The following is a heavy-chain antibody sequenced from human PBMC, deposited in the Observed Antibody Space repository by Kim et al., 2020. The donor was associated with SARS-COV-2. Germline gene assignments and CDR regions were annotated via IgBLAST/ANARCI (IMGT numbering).Heavy chain of an antibody. CDR1: GFAFSNYY. CDR2: LSSSGSDI. CDR3: ASEGHFESSGNFDL. J-gene: IGHJ5*02. Sequence: GGSLRLSCRASGFAFSNYYMAWMRQSPGEGLAWLAYLSSSGSDIYYSDSLRGRFAISRDNARDSLYLQMHALRAEDTAIYFCASEGHFESSGNFDLWGQG. D-gene: IGHD3-22*01. V-gene: IGHV3-11*01.